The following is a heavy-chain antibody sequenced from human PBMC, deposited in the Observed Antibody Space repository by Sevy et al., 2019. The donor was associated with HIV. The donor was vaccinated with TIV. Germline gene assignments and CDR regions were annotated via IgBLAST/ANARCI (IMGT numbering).Heavy chain of an antibody. V-gene: IGHV4-31*03. D-gene: IGHD3-10*01. CDR3: ARVSYYGSGSYYVDY. J-gene: IGHJ4*02. CDR1: GGSISSGGYY. CDR2: IYYSGST. Sequence: SETLSLTCTVSGGSISSGGYYWSWNRQHPGKGLEWIGYIYYSGSTYYNPSLKSRVTISVDTSKNQFSLKLSSVTAADTAVYYCARVSYYGSGSYYVDYWGQGTLVTVSS.